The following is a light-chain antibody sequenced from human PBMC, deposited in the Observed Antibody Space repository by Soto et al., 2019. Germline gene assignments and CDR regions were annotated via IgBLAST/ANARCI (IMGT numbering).Light chain of an antibody. CDR1: HTIATY. CDR2: GTS. Sequence: EIQMTQSPASLSASVGERVTPTCRASHTIATYLNWYQQKAGKVPEVLIYGTSTLQPGVPSRFTGSGYGTDFTLTINNVQPEDFATYYCQQFYYYPHTFGQGTKLEVK. CDR3: QQFYYYPHT. J-gene: IGKJ2*01. V-gene: IGKV1-39*01.